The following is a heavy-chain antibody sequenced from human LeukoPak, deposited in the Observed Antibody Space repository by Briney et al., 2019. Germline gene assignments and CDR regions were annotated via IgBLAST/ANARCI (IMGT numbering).Heavy chain of an antibody. Sequence: GGSLKISCKGSGYSFSNYWIVWVRQMPGKGLERMGIIYPGDSDTRYSPSFQGQVTISADKSINTAYLQWSGLKASDTAMYYCARHRIQGATNSHFDYWGQGTLVTVSS. D-gene: IGHD1-26*01. CDR2: IYPGDSDT. V-gene: IGHV5-51*01. CDR3: ARHRIQGATNSHFDY. CDR1: GYSFSNYW. J-gene: IGHJ4*02.